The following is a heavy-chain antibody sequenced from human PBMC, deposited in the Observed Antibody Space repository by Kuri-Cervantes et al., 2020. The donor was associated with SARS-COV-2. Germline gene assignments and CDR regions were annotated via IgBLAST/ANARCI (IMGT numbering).Heavy chain of an antibody. CDR3: ARPRYCSSTSCHSYVD. CDR2: IYYSGST. V-gene: IGHV4-39*01. D-gene: IGHD2-2*01. J-gene: IGHJ4*02. Sequence: WVRQAPGKGLEWIGSIYYSGSTYYNPSLKSRVTISVDTSKNQFSLKLSSVTAADTAVYYCARPRYCSSTSCHSYVDWGQGTLVTVSS.